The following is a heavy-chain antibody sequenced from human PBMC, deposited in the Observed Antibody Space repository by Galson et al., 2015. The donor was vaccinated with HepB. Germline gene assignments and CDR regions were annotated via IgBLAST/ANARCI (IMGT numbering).Heavy chain of an antibody. J-gene: IGHJ6*02. Sequence: QSGAEVKKPGASVKVSCKASGYTFTSYGISWVRQAPGQGLEWMGWISAYNGNTNYAQKLQGRVTMTTDTSTSTAYMELRSLRSDDTAVYYCARDGVVVITTPLPYYYGMDVWGQGTTVTVSS. CDR2: ISAYNGNT. CDR1: GYTFTSYG. D-gene: IGHD3-22*01. CDR3: ARDGVVVITTPLPYYYGMDV. V-gene: IGHV1-18*01.